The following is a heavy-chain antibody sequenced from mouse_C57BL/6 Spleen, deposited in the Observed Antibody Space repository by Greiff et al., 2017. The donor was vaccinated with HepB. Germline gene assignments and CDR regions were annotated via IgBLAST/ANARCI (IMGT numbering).Heavy chain of an antibody. Sequence: VKLVESGAELARPGASVKLSCKASGYTFTSYGISWVKQRTGQGLEWIGEIYPRSGNTYYNEKFKGKATLTADKSSSTAYMELRSLTSEDSAVYFCARGDYDGGAMDYWGQGTSVTVSS. D-gene: IGHD2-3*01. CDR1: GYTFTSYG. CDR2: IYPRSGNT. J-gene: IGHJ4*01. CDR3: ARGDYDGGAMDY. V-gene: IGHV1-81*01.